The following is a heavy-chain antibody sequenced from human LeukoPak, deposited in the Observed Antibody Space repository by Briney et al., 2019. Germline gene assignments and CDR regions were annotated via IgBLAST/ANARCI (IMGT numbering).Heavy chain of an antibody. Sequence: PGGSLRLSCAASGFTFSSYAMTWVRQAPGKGLEWVSSISDSGGSTYYADSVKGRFTISGDNSKNTLYLQMNSLRVEDTAVYYCAKKAEYSSSWLALDYWGQGTLVTVSS. J-gene: IGHJ4*02. CDR3: AKKAEYSSSWLALDY. CDR1: GFTFSSYA. D-gene: IGHD6-13*01. CDR2: ISDSGGST. V-gene: IGHV3-23*01.